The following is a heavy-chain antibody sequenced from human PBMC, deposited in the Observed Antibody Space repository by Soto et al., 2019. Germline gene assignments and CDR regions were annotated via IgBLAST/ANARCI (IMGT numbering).Heavy chain of an antibody. CDR2: LYPSGGT. D-gene: IGHD1-7*01. CDR1: GVSISGSNW. V-gene: IGHV4-4*02. J-gene: IGHJ6*03. CDR3: AGTTSLQWYYMDV. Sequence: SETLSLTCSVSGVSISGSNWWTWVRQAPGKGLEWIGELYPSGGTTYNPSLQNRVTISVDYSKNHLPLHLNSVTPEDTAVYYCAGTTSLQWYYMDVWDKGTTVTVSS.